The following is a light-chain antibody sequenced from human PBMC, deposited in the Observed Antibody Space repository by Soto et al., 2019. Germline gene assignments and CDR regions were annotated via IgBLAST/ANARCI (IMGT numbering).Light chain of an antibody. CDR3: QHYNDSAWT. Sequence: DIHMTQSPSTLSASVGDRVTITCRASQSISIWLAWYQQKPGRAPNLLISGTSSLESGVPSRCSGSGSGTEFTLTISSLQPDDFATYDCQHYNDSAWTFGQGTKVEIK. CDR1: QSISIW. V-gene: IGKV1-5*03. J-gene: IGKJ1*01. CDR2: GTS.